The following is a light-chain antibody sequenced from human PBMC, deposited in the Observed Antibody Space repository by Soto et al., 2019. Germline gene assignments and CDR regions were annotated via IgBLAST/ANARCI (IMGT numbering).Light chain of an antibody. CDR3: TSYTTTGTYV. CDR2: DVS. J-gene: IGLJ1*01. V-gene: IGLV2-14*03. CDR1: SSDLGDYNY. Sequence: VLTQPASVSGSPGQSITISCTGASSDLGDYNYVSWYQQHPGKAPKLMIYDVSSRPSGVSDRFSGSKSGNTASLTISGLQAEDEADYYCTSYTTTGTYVFATGTKVTVL.